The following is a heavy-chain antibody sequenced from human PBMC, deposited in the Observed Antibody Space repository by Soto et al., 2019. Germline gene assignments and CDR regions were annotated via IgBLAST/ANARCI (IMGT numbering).Heavy chain of an antibody. CDR1: GYSITSGYY. J-gene: IGHJ4*02. Sequence: SETLSLTCAVSGYSITSGYYWGWIRQPPGKGLEWIGTIFHSGSTYYNPSLKSRVTISVGTSKDQFSLRLNSLTAADTAVYYCARFDTTVGHHHGPSDYWGQRTLVTVSS. V-gene: IGHV4-38-2*01. D-gene: IGHD2-2*01. CDR2: IFHSGST. CDR3: ARFDTTVGHHHGPSDY.